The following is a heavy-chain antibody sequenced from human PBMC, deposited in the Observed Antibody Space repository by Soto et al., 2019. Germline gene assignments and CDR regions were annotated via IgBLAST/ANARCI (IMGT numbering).Heavy chain of an antibody. Sequence: SETLSLTCAVYGGSFSGYYWSWIRQPPGKGLEWIGEINHSGSTNYNPSLKSRVTISVDTSKNQFSLKMRSVTAADTAVYYCARDSFPPYSSSSKGFDYWGQGSLVTVSS. D-gene: IGHD6-6*01. CDR1: GGSFSGYY. J-gene: IGHJ4*02. V-gene: IGHV4-34*01. CDR2: INHSGST. CDR3: ARDSFPPYSSSSKGFDY.